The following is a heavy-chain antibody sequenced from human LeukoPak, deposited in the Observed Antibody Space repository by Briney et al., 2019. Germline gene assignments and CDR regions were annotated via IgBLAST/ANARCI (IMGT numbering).Heavy chain of an antibody. Sequence: GGSLRLSCAASGFTFSNHWMNWVRQAPGKGLQWLAKIDPDGRDTQHVDSIKGRFTISRDNAKNSLFMHMNSLRAEDTAVYYCAKDADWASDYWGQGTLVTVSP. CDR1: GFTFSNHW. J-gene: IGHJ4*02. CDR2: IDPDGRDT. D-gene: IGHD3-9*01. V-gene: IGHV3-7*01. CDR3: AKDADWASDY.